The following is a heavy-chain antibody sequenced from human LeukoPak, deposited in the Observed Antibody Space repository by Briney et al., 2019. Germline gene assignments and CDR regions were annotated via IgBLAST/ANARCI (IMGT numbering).Heavy chain of an antibody. Sequence: PSETLSLTCTVSGESIKSFYWSWIRQPAGKGLEWIGRIYTSGSTNYSPSLKSRVTISVDTSKNQFSLKLSSVTAADTAVYYCARLRYFGGPTSSYYYYYMDVWGTGTTVTVSS. V-gene: IGHV4-4*07. J-gene: IGHJ6*03. CDR2: IYTSGST. CDR1: GESIKSFY. CDR3: ARLRYFGGPTSSYYYYYMDV. D-gene: IGHD3-9*01.